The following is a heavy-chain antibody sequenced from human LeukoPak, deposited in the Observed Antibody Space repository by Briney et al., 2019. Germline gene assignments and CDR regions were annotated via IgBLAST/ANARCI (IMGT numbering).Heavy chain of an antibody. CDR2: IYHSGST. D-gene: IGHD5-12*01. J-gene: IGHJ4*02. CDR1: GYSISSGYY. Sequence: SETLSLTCTVSGYSISSGYYWGWIRQPPGKGLEWIGSIYHSGSTYYNPSLKSRVTISVDTSKNQFSLKLSSVTAADTAVYYCARGNGRWLRYRGYFDYWGQGTLVTVSS. CDR3: ARGNGRWLRYRGYFDY. V-gene: IGHV4-38-2*02.